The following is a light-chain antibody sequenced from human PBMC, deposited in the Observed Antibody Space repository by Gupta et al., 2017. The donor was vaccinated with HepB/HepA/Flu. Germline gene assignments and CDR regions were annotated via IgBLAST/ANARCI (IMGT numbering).Light chain of an antibody. CDR1: QGSRND. CDR3: LQHNSSFFT. CDR2: AAS. V-gene: IGKV1-17*01. Sequence: ILMTQSPSSLSASVGNRVTITCRATQGSRNDLGWYQQKPGKAPKRLIYAASSLQSGVPSRFSGSGSGTEFTLTISRLEPEDFAMYYCLQHNSSFFTFGQGTKVEIK. J-gene: IGKJ1*01.